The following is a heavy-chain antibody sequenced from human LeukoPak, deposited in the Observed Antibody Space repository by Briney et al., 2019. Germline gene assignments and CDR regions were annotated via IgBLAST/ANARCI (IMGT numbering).Heavy chain of an antibody. J-gene: IGHJ4*02. CDR2: IRYDGNSK. CDR1: GFTFSSYG. V-gene: IGHV3-30*02. D-gene: IGHD5-18*01. CDR3: AKGYSYGELGL. Sequence: GGSLRLSRAASGFTFSSYGMHWVRQAPGKGLEWVAFIRYDGNSKNHADSVKGRFTISRDDFKNTLYLQMSSLRAEDTAIYYCAKGYSYGELGLWGQGTLVTVSS.